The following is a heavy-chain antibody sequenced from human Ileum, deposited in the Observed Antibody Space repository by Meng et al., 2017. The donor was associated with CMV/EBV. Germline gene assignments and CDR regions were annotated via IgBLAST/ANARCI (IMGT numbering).Heavy chain of an antibody. V-gene: IGHV7-4-1*02. J-gene: IGHJ4*02. CDR3: ARDGLSGRYFDY. D-gene: IGHD1-26*01. Sequence: HVHLVQSGSELKKPGASVKVSCKTSGYTFTSNNIIWVRQAPGQGPEWMGWIDTNTGNPTYAQGFTGRFVFSLDTSVNTAYLQISSLKAEDTAVYYCARDGLSGRYFDYWGQGTLVTVSS. CDR1: GYTFTSNN. CDR2: IDTNTGNP.